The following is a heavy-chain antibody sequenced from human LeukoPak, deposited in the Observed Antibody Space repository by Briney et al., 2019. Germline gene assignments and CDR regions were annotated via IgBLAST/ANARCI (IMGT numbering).Heavy chain of an antibody. CDR3: ARASYGTYYFDY. CDR1: GGTFSSYA. J-gene: IGHJ4*02. Sequence: ASVKVSCKASGGTFSSYAISWVRQAPGQGLEWMGWISAYNGNTNYAQKLQGRVTMTTDTSTSTAYMELRSLRSDDTAVYYCARASYGTYYFDYWGQGTLVTVSS. D-gene: IGHD5-18*01. V-gene: IGHV1-18*01. CDR2: ISAYNGNT.